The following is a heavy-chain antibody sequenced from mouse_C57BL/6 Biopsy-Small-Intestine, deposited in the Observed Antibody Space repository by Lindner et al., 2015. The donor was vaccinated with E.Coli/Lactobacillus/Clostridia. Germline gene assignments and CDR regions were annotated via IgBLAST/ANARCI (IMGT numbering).Heavy chain of an antibody. J-gene: IGHJ2*01. V-gene: IGHV1-22*01. Sequence: VQLQESGPELVKPGASVKMSCKASGYTFTDYNMHWVKQSHGKSLEWIGYINPNNGGATYNQKFKGKATLTVNKSSSTAYMELRSLTSEDSAVYYCARGAYYGYDFDYWGQGTTLTVSS. CDR2: INPNNGGA. CDR3: ARGAYYGYDFDY. D-gene: IGHD2-9*01. CDR1: GYTFTDYN.